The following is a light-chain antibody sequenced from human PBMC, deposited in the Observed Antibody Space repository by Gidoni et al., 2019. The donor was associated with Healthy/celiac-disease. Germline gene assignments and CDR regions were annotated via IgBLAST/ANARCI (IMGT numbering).Light chain of an antibody. Sequence: DFHMTHSPSSLSSSVGDRVTITCRASQSISSYLNWYQQKPGKAPKLLIYAAYSLQSGFPSMFSGSGSGKDFTITISSLQHEDFATYYCQQSYSTPLTFXHXTKVDIK. J-gene: IGKJ3*01. V-gene: IGKV1-39*01. CDR2: AAY. CDR3: QQSYSTPLT. CDR1: QSISSY.